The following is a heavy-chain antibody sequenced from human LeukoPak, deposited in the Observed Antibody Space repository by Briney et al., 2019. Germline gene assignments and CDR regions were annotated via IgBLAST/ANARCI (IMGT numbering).Heavy chain of an antibody. V-gene: IGHV5-51*01. J-gene: IGHJ4*02. D-gene: IGHD1-1*01. Sequence: GASLKISCKGSGSSFSIYWIAWVRRLPGKGLEWMGIIYPGDSDARYSPSFQGQVTISADKSISTAYLQWSSLKASDTAMYYCARLQNNCGDYWGQGTLVTVSS. CDR2: IYPGDSDA. CDR1: GSSFSIYW. CDR3: ARLQNNCGDY.